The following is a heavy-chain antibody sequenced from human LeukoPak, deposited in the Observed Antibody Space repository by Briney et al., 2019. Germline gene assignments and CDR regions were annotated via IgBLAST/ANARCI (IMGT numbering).Heavy chain of an antibody. Sequence: GGSLRLSCAASGFTFSTYGMHWVRQAPGKGLKWVAFIRYDESKTYYADSVRGRFIISRDNSKNTLYLQMNGLRVADTAIYYCAKGYGGSHFDYWGQGALVAVSS. CDR3: AKGYGGSHFDY. J-gene: IGHJ4*02. D-gene: IGHD4-23*01. CDR2: IRYDESKT. V-gene: IGHV3-30*02. CDR1: GFTFSTYG.